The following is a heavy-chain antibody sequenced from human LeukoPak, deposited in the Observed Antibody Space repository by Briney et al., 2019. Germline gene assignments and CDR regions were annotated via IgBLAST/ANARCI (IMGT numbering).Heavy chain of an antibody. CDR3: KGAWS. Sequence: PGGSLRLSCAASGFIFSSHAMARVRQAPGKGLEWVSLITGNGGSTYYADSVKGRFTISRDNSKNTLFLQMNSLRAEDTAVYYCKGAWSWGQGTLVTVSS. CDR1: GFIFSSHA. D-gene: IGHD3-3*01. V-gene: IGHV3-23*01. J-gene: IGHJ4*02. CDR2: ITGNGGST.